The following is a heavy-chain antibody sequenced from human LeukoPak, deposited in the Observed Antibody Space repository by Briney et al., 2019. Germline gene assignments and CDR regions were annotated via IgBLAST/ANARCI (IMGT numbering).Heavy chain of an antibody. CDR2: INQDGTEK. CDR3: AELGITMIGGV. Sequence: QTGGSLRLSCGASGFTFAAYWVGWVRQPPGKGLEWVANINQDGTEKYYVDSVKGRFTISRDNAKNSLYLQMNSLRAEDTAVYYCAELGITMIGGVWGKGTTVTISS. J-gene: IGHJ6*04. V-gene: IGHV3-7*01. CDR1: GFTFAAYW. D-gene: IGHD3-10*02.